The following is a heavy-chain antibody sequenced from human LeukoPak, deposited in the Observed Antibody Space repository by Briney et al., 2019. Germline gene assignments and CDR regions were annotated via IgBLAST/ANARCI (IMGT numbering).Heavy chain of an antibody. CDR2: ISSSGSTI. CDR1: GFTFSSYE. J-gene: IGHJ4*02. CDR3: ARDVLHYYGSGSYYNDHY. Sequence: GGSLRLSCAASGFTFSSYEMNWVRQAPGKGLEWVSYISSSGSTIYYADSVKGRFTISRDNAKNSLYLQMNSLRAEDTAVYYCARDVLHYYGSGSYYNDHYWGQGTLVTVSS. D-gene: IGHD3-10*01. V-gene: IGHV3-48*03.